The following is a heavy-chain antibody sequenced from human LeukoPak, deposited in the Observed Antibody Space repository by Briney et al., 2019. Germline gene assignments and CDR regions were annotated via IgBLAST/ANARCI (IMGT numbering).Heavy chain of an antibody. CDR3: AKGVVVITTAAFDI. J-gene: IGHJ3*02. CDR2: ISTSGSTF. V-gene: IGHV3-48*03. D-gene: IGHD3-22*01. Sequence: GGSLRLSRVASGFTFSSYEMHWVRQAPGKGLEWVSYISTSGSTFYYADSVKGRFTISRDNADNSLYLQLNSLRAEDTAVYYCAKGVVVITTAAFDIWGQGTMVTVSS. CDR1: GFTFSSYE.